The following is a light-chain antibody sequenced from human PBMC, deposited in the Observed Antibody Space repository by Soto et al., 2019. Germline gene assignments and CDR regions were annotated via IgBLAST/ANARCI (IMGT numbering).Light chain of an antibody. CDR3: QSGDTTGNYWV. CDR2: KDS. V-gene: IGLV3-25*03. CDR1: ALPKQY. Sequence: SYELTQSPSVSVSPGQTARITCSGDALPKQYAYWYQKKPGQAPVLLIFKDSERPSGIPERFAGSTSGTTVTLTISGVQAEDEADYYCQSGDTTGNYWVFGGGTKVTVL. J-gene: IGLJ3*02.